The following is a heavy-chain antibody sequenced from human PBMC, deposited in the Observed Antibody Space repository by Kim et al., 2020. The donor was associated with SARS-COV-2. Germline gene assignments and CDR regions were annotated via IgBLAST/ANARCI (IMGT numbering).Heavy chain of an antibody. J-gene: IGHJ6*02. CDR3: ARDPGSYCSGGSCYSSSYYYYYGMDV. D-gene: IGHD2-15*01. CDR1: GFTFSSYW. V-gene: IGHV3-74*01. Sequence: GSLRLSCAASGFTFSSYWMHWVRQAPGKGLVWVSRINSDGSSTSYADSVKGRFTISRDNAKNTLYLQMNSLRAEDTAVYYCARDPGSYCSGGSCYSSSYYYYYGMDVWGQGTTVTVSS. CDR2: INSDGSST.